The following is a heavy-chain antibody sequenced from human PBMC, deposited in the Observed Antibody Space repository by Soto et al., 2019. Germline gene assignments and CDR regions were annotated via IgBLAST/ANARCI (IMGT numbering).Heavy chain of an antibody. J-gene: IGHJ4*02. CDR1: GFTFSSYE. CDR3: SIVKYSYYVRTNDY. CDR2: ISSSSSAI. D-gene: IGHD3-10*02. V-gene: IGHV3-48*03. Sequence: EVQLVESGGGLAQPGGSLRLSCAASGFTFSSYEMSWVRQAPGKGLEWVSYISSSSSAIYYADSVKGRFTISRDNAKNSLYLQMSTLRDQDTAGYYCSIVKYSYYVRTNDYGGQGALVNVSS.